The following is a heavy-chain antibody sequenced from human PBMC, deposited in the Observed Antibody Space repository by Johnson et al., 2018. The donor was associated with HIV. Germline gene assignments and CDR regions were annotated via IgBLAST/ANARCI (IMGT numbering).Heavy chain of an antibody. CDR3: AKGGKYSSHRDDGFDV. CDR2: IRYDGSNK. D-gene: IGHD6-6*01. CDR1: GFTFSSFG. J-gene: IGHJ3*01. V-gene: IGHV3-30*02. Sequence: QVQLVESGGGVVQPGGSLRLSCAASGFTFSSFGMHWVRQAPGKGLEWVAFIRYDGSNKHYADSVKGRFTISRDNSKNTLYLQMNSLRAEDTAVYYCAKGGKYSSHRDDGFDVWGQGTIVTVSS.